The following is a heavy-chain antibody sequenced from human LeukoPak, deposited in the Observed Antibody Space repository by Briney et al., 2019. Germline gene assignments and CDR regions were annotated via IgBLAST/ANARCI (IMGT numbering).Heavy chain of an antibody. J-gene: IGHJ4*02. CDR1: GFAFNDYA. D-gene: IGHD2-21*01. CDR2: ISYDGYDK. CDR3: ARDFFPIVDSTWYEIGY. V-gene: IGHV3-30-3*01. Sequence: GGSLRLSCAASGFAFNDYAMYWVRQAPGKGLEWVTLISYDGYDKSYADSVRGRFTISRDNSRNTLYLQMDSLRSEDTAVYYCARDFFPIVDSTWYEIGYWGQGTLVTVSS.